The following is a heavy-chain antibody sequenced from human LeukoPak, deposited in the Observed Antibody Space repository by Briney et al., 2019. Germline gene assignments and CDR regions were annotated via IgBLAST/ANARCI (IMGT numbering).Heavy chain of an antibody. J-gene: IGHJ4*02. V-gene: IGHV3-23*01. D-gene: IGHD2-2*02. CDR3: AKVLYCSSTSCYTGGFDY. CDR2: ISGSGGST. CDR1: GFTCSSYA. Sequence: GGSLRLYCAASGFTCSSYAMSWVRQAPGKGLEWVSAISGSGGSTYYADSVKGRFTISRDNSKNTLYLQMNSLRAEDTAVYYCAKVLYCSSTSCYTGGFDYWGQGTLVTVSS.